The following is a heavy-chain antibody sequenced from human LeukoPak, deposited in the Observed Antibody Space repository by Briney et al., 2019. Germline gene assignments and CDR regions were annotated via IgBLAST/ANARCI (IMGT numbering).Heavy chain of an antibody. V-gene: IGHV1-69*05. CDR1: GGTFSSYA. CDR3: ARGMVAMGIYYCDYMDG. J-gene: IGHJ6*03. D-gene: IGHD5-12*01. Sequence: SVKVSCKASGGTFSSYAISWVRQAPGQGLEWMGGIIPIFGTANYAQKFQGRVTITTDESTSTAYMELSSLRPEDTAVYYCARGMVAMGIYYCDYMDGWGKGTTVTVSS. CDR2: IIPIFGTA.